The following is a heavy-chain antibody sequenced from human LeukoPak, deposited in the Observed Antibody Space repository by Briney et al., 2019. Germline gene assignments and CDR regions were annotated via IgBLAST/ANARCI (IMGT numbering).Heavy chain of an antibody. CDR3: ARRMAANAFDI. CDR1: GFIFSNAW. Sequence: GRSLRLSCAASGFIFSNAWMSWVRQAPGKGLEWVAFVSYDGTNKNYADSVKGRFTISRDNSKNTLYLQMNSLRTEDTAVYYCARRMAANAFDIWGQGTMVTVSS. V-gene: IGHV3-30-3*01. CDR2: VSYDGTNK. J-gene: IGHJ3*02. D-gene: IGHD5-24*01.